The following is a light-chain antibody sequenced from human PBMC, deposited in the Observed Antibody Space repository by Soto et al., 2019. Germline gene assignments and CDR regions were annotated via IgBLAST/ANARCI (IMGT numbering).Light chain of an antibody. V-gene: IGLV2-14*01. J-gene: IGLJ1*01. CDR1: SSDVGGYKS. CDR2: EVS. Sequence: QSVLTQPASVSGSPGPSITISCTGTSSDVGGYKSVSWYQQHPGKAPKLMIYEVSNRPSGVSNRFSGSKSGNTASLTISGLQAEDEADYYCCSYTSSSHYVFGTGTTVTVL. CDR3: CSYTSSSHYV.